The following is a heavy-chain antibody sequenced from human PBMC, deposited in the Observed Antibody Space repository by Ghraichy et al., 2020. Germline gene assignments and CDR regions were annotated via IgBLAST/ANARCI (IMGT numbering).Heavy chain of an antibody. J-gene: IGHJ2*01. Sequence: GESLRLSCEASGFTFTPYSIIWVRQAPGEGLEWISYITGTTTLIYYADSVKGRFTISRDNAKNSVYLQMNSLRDEDTALYYWARVRGTSLPYWYFDVWGRGTLVTVSS. CDR1: GFTFTPYS. V-gene: IGHV3-48*02. CDR3: ARVRGTSLPYWYFDV. D-gene: IGHD3-10*01. CDR2: ITGTTTLI.